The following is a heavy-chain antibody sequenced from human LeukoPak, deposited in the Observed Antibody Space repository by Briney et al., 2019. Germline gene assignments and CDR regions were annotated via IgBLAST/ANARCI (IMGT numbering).Heavy chain of an antibody. CDR1: GVSISGYY. CDR3: ASGVMRNSYGHRDY. V-gene: IGHV4-59*01. CDR2: IYYSGST. Sequence: PSETLSLTCTVSGVSISGYYWTWIRQPPGKGLEWIGYIYYSGSTNYNPSLKSRVTISVDASKNQFSLKLSSVTAADTAVYYCASGVMRNSYGHRDYWGQGTLVTVSS. D-gene: IGHD5-18*01. J-gene: IGHJ4*02.